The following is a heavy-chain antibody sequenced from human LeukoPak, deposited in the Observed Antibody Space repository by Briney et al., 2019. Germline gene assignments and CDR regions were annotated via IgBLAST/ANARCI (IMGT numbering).Heavy chain of an antibody. D-gene: IGHD3-22*01. CDR2: IYTSGST. V-gene: IGHV4-4*09. CDR1: GGSISSYY. J-gene: IGHJ4*02. Sequence: PSETLSLTCTVSGGSISSYYWSWIRQPPGKGLEWIGYIYTSGSTNYNPSLKSRVTISVDTSKKQFSLKLSSVTAADTAVYYCASLGSGYYASYYFDYWGQGTLVTVSS. CDR3: ASLGSGYYASYYFDY.